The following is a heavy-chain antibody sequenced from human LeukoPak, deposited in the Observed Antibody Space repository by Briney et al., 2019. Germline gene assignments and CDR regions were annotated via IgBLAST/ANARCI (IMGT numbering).Heavy chain of an antibody. D-gene: IGHD1-26*01. J-gene: IGHJ4*02. V-gene: IGHV4-4*07. CDR3: VRENTGSYSEFDY. Sequence: PSETLSLTCTVSGGSISSYYWSWIRQPAGKGLEWIGRIYTGGSTNYNPSLKSRVTMSVDSSNNQFSLKLSSVTAADTAVYYCVRENTGSYSEFDYWGQGTLVTVSS. CDR1: GGSISSYY. CDR2: IYTGGST.